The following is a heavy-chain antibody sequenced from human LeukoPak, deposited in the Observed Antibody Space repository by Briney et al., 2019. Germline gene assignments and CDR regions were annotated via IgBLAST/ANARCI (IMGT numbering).Heavy chain of an antibody. CDR3: ARVGVITMIVNY. D-gene: IGHD3-22*01. V-gene: IGHV4-59*01. Sequence: SETLSLTCTVSGGSISSYYWSWIRQPPGKGLEWIGYIYYSGSTNYNPSLKSRVTISVDTSKNQFSLKLSSVTAADTAVYYCARVGVITMIVNYWGQGTLVTVSS. CDR1: GGSISSYY. CDR2: IYYSGST. J-gene: IGHJ4*02.